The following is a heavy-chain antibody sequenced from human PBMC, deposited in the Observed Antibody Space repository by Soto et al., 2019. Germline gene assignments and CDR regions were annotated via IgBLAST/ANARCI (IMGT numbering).Heavy chain of an antibody. CDR3: ATYYYDSSGYERYWYFDL. Sequence: QVQLVQSGAEVKKPGSSVKVSCKASGGTISSYAISWVRQAPGQGLEWMGGIIPIFGTANYAQKFQGRVTITADESTNTAYMELRSLRSEDTAVYYCATYYYDSSGYERYWYFDLWGRGTLVTVSS. CDR2: IIPIFGTA. J-gene: IGHJ2*01. CDR1: GGTISSYA. D-gene: IGHD3-22*01. V-gene: IGHV1-69*12.